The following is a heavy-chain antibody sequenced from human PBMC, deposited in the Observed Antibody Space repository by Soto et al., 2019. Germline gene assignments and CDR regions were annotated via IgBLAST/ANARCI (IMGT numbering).Heavy chain of an antibody. Sequence: ASVKVSCKVSGYTLTELSMHWVRQAPGKGLEWMGGFDPEDGETIYAQKFQGRVTMTEDTSTDTAYMELSSLRSEDTAVYYCATCGVEAGPRYYSGMDVWGQGTTVTVSS. CDR3: ATCGVEAGPRYYSGMDV. CDR2: FDPEDGET. J-gene: IGHJ6*02. V-gene: IGHV1-24*01. D-gene: IGHD3-3*01. CDR1: GYTLTELS.